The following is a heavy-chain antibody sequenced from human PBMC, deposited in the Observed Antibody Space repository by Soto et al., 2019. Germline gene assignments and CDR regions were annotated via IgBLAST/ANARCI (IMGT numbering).Heavy chain of an antibody. V-gene: IGHV3-23*01. CDR3: AKVKPNYYDSSGPFDY. CDR1: GFTFSSYA. CDR2: ISGSGGST. Sequence: GGSLRLSCAASGFTFSSYAMSWVRQAPGKGLEWVSAISGSGGSTYYADSVKGRFTISRDNSKNTLYLQMNSLRADDTAVYYCAKVKPNYYDSSGPFDYWGQGTLVTVSS. J-gene: IGHJ4*02. D-gene: IGHD3-22*01.